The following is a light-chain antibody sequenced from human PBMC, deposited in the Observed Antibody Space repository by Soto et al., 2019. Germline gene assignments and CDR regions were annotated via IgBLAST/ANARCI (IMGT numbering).Light chain of an antibody. CDR1: SSDVGGYIS. Sequence: QSVLTQPASVSGSLGQSITISCTGTSSDVGGYISVSWYQQHPGKAPKLVIYEVSHRPSGVSDRFSASKSGNTAPLTISGLQAEDEADYYCSSYTSSSTYVFGAGTKVTVL. J-gene: IGLJ1*01. CDR3: SSYTSSSTYV. CDR2: EVS. V-gene: IGLV2-14*01.